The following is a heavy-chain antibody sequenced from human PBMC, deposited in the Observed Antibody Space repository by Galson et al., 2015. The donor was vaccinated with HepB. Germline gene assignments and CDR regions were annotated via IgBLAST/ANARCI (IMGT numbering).Heavy chain of an antibody. CDR2: ISYDGSSY. J-gene: IGHJ4*02. D-gene: IGHD3-10*01. V-gene: IGHV3-30*04. CDR3: ARAGNYYGSGTYYNGDY. Sequence: SLRLSCAASGFTFSSYAMHWVRQAPGKGLEWVAVISYDGSSYYYADSVKGRFTISRDNSKNTLYLQVNSLRADDTAVYYCARAGNYYGSGTYYNGDYWGQGTLVTVSS. CDR1: GFTFSSYA.